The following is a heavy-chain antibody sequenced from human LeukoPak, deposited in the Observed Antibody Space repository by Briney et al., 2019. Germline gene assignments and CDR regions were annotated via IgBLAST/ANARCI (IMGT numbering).Heavy chain of an antibody. Sequence: SETLSLTCTVSGGSISSGGYYWSWIRQHPGKGLEWIGYIYYSGSTYYNPSLKSRVTISVDTSKNQFSLKLSSVTAADTAVYYCARGRYDSKASDLWGQGKMVTVSS. J-gene: IGHJ3*01. CDR1: GGSISSGGYY. D-gene: IGHD3-22*01. CDR2: IYYSGST. V-gene: IGHV4-31*03. CDR3: ARGRYDSKASDL.